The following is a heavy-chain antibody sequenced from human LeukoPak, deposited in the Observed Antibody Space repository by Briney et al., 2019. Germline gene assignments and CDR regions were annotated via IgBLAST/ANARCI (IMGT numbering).Heavy chain of an antibody. CDR3: ARVRYCSSTSCYPGRPSFDY. V-gene: IGHV1-69*13. D-gene: IGHD2-2*01. CDR1: GGTFSSYA. J-gene: IGHJ4*02. CDR2: IIPIFGTA. Sequence: SVKVSCKASGGTFSSYAISWVRQAPGQGLEWMRGIIPIFGTANYAQKFQGRVTITADESTSTAYMELSSLRSEDTAVYYCARVRYCSSTSCYPGRPSFDYWGQGTLVTVSS.